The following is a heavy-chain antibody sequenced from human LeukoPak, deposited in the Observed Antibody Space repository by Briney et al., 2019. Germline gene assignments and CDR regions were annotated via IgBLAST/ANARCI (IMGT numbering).Heavy chain of an antibody. D-gene: IGHD3-3*01. Sequence: PSETLSLTCTVSGGSITNYYWSWIRQPPGKGLEWIGYIYTSGNTNSNPSLKSRVTMSLDTSKNQFSLNLTSVTATDTAIYYCTRRPYTDWFLDWGQGTLVTVSS. J-gene: IGHJ4*02. V-gene: IGHV4-4*09. CDR1: GGSITNYY. CDR3: TRRPYTDWFLD. CDR2: IYTSGNT.